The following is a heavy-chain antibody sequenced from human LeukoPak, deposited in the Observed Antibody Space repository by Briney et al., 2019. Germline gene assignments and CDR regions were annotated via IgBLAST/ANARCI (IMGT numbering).Heavy chain of an antibody. CDR3: ARELERRLVHYYYGMDV. D-gene: IGHD1-1*01. V-gene: IGHV3-30-3*01. CDR1: GFTFSSYA. J-gene: IGHJ6*02. Sequence: PGGSLRLSCAASGFTFSSYAMHWVRQAPGKGLEWVAVISYDESNKYYADSVKGRFTISRDNSKNTLYLQMSSLRAEDTAVYYCARELERRLVHYYYGMDVWGQGTTVTVSS. CDR2: ISYDESNK.